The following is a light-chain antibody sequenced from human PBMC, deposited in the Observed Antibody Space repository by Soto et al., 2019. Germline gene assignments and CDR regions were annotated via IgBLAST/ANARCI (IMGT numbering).Light chain of an antibody. CDR1: SSDVGIYNY. Sequence: QSVLTQPASVSGSPGQSIAISCTGSSSDVGIYNYVSWYQQHPGEVPKLIIYEVSNRPSGVSNRFSGSKSGNTASLTISGLQAEDEADYYCSSYTTSSTRVFGTGTKVTV. V-gene: IGLV2-14*01. CDR3: SSYTTSSTRV. CDR2: EVS. J-gene: IGLJ1*01.